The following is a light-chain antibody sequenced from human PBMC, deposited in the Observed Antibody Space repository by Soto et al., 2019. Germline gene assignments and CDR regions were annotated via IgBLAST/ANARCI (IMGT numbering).Light chain of an antibody. J-gene: IGLJ2*01. CDR3: QSYDSSLSGVV. V-gene: IGLV1-40*01. CDR2: GNS. CDR1: SSNIAAGYD. Sequence: QLVLTQPPSVSGAPGQRGTISCTGSSSNIAAGYDVHWYQQLPGTAPKLLIYGNSNRPSGVPDRFSGSKSGTSASLGITGLQAEDEADYYCQSYDSSLSGVVFGGGTKLTVL.